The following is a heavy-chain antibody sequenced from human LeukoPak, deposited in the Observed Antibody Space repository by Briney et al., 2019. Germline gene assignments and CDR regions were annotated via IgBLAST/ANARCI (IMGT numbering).Heavy chain of an antibody. J-gene: IGHJ4*02. V-gene: IGHV3-23*01. Sequence: PGGSLRLSCAASGFTFSSYAMSWVRQAPGKGLEWVSAISGSGGSTYYADSVKGRFTISRDNSKNTLYLQMNSLRAEDTAVYYCANIGRFGVPRVRYFDYWGQGTLVTVSS. CDR3: ANIGRFGVPRVRYFDY. CDR1: GFTFSSYA. D-gene: IGHD3-10*01. CDR2: ISGSGGST.